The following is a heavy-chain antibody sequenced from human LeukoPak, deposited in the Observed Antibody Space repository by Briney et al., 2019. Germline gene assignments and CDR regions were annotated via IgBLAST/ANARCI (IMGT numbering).Heavy chain of an antibody. V-gene: IGHV3-7*01. Sequence: GGSLRLSCAASGFTFSNYWMSWVRQAPGKGLEWVANIKQDGSEKYYVDSVKGRFTISRDNAKNSLYLQMNSLRAEDTAVYYCSVGVITGTFHIWGQGTMVTVSS. J-gene: IGHJ3*02. CDR3: SVGVITGTFHI. CDR1: GFTFSNYW. CDR2: IKQDGSEK. D-gene: IGHD3-16*02.